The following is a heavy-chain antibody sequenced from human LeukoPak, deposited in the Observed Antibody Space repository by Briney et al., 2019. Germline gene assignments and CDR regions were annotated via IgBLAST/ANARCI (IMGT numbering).Heavy chain of an antibody. D-gene: IGHD6-25*01. CDR2: VNSDGSFT. CDR1: GFTFSNAW. V-gene: IGHV3-74*01. Sequence: GGSLRLSCAASGFTFSNAWMSWVRQAPGKGLVWVSRVNSDGSFTNYADSVKGRFTISRDNAKNTVYLQMNSLRAEDRAVYYCVRGQRRGTTDYFDYWGQGTLVTVSS. J-gene: IGHJ4*02. CDR3: VRGQRRGTTDYFDY.